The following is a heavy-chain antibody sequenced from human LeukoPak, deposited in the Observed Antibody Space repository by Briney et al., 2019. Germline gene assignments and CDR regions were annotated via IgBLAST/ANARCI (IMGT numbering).Heavy chain of an antibody. D-gene: IGHD1-14*01. CDR1: GGAISSSSYY. Sequence: SETLSLTCTVSGGAISSSSYYWGWIRQPPGKGLEWIGSIYYSGSTYYNPSLKSRVTISVDTSKNQFSLKLSSVTAADTAVYYCATVTYDITSYGMDVWGQGTTVTVSS. V-gene: IGHV4-39*01. J-gene: IGHJ6*02. CDR3: ATVTYDITSYGMDV. CDR2: IYYSGST.